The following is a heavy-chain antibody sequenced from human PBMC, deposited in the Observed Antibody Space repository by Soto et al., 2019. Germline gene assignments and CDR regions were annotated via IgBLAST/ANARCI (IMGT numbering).Heavy chain of an antibody. Sequence: EVQLVESGGGSVQPGGSLRLSCAASGFTFSTFSMNWVRQAPGRGLVWISYISGGGRPISYADSVKGRFTISRDNAKNSLYLQMDSLTDEDTAVYYCARDLGWAFDSWGQGTLVTVSS. CDR1: GFTFSTFS. V-gene: IGHV3-48*02. CDR2: ISGGGRPI. CDR3: ARDLGWAFDS. D-gene: IGHD6-19*01. J-gene: IGHJ4*02.